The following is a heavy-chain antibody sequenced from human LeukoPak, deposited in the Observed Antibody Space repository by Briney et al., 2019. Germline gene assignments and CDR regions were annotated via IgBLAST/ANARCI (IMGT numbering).Heavy chain of an antibody. Sequence: GGSLRLSCAASGFTFSSYAMHWVRQAPGKGLEWVAVISCDGSNKYYADSVKGRFTISRDNSKNTLYLQMNSLRAEDTAVYYCARGVQWLSFDYWGQGTLVTVSS. D-gene: IGHD6-19*01. CDR3: ARGVQWLSFDY. J-gene: IGHJ4*02. V-gene: IGHV3-30*04. CDR2: ISCDGSNK. CDR1: GFTFSSYA.